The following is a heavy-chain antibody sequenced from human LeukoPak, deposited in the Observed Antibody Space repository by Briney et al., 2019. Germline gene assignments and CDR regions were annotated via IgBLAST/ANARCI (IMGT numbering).Heavy chain of an antibody. CDR2: IYHSGST. CDR3: ARDGTGSGSYYNWFDP. J-gene: IGHJ5*02. V-gene: IGHV4-4*02. Sequence: SGTLSLTRAVSGGSISSSNWWSWVRPPPGKGLEWIGEIYHSGSTNYNPSLKSRVTISVDKSKNQFSLKLSSVTAADTAVYYCARDGTGSGSYYNWFDPWGQGTLVTVSS. CDR1: GGSISSSNW. D-gene: IGHD3-10*01.